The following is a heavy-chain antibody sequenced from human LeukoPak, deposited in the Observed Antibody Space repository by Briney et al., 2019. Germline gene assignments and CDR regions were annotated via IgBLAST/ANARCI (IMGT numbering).Heavy chain of an antibody. CDR1: GFTFSSYS. V-gene: IGHV3-21*01. J-gene: IGHJ4*02. CDR3: AKNYYDSSGLFDY. Sequence: GGSLRLSCAASGFTFSSYSMNWVRQAPGKGLEWVSSISSSSSYIYYADSVKGRFTISRDNAKNSLHLQMNSLRAEDTSVYYCAKNYYDSSGLFDYWGQGTLVIVSS. D-gene: IGHD3-22*01. CDR2: ISSSSSYI.